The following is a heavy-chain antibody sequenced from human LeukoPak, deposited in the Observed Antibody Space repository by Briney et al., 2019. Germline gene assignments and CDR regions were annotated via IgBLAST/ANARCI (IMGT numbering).Heavy chain of an antibody. V-gene: IGHV3-30*18. CDR1: GFTFSSYG. Sequence: PGGSLRLSCAASGFTFSSYGMHWVRQAPGKGLEWVAVISYDGSNKYYADSVKGRFTISRDNSKNTLYLRMNSLRAEDTAVYYCAKAGGIVATTSIDYWGQGTLVTVSS. CDR3: AKAGGIVATTSIDY. J-gene: IGHJ4*02. CDR2: ISYDGSNK. D-gene: IGHD5-12*01.